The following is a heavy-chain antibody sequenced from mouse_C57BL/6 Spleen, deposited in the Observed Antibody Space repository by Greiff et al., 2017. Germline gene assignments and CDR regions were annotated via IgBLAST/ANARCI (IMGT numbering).Heavy chain of an antibody. CDR1: GYTFTSSW. CDR2: IDPSDSYT. J-gene: IGHJ2*01. V-gene: IGHV1-69*01. D-gene: IGHD1-1*01. CDR3: ARAVVATNYFDY. Sequence: QVQLQQPGAELVMPGASVKLSCKASGYTFTSSWMHWVKQRPGQGLEWIGEIDPSDSYTNYNQKFKGKSTVTVDKSSSTAYMQLSSLTSADSAVYYCARAVVATNYFDYWGQGTTLTVSS.